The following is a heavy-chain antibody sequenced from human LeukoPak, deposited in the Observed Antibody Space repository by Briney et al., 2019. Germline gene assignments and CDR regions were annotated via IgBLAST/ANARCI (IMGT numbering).Heavy chain of an antibody. CDR2: IWYDGSNK. CDR1: GFTFSSYG. Sequence: PGGSLRLSCAASGFTFSSYGMHWVRQAPGKGLEWVAVIWYDGSNKYYADSLKGRFTTSRDNSKNTLYLQMNSLRAEDTAVYYCAKDLGYSYGPLDYWGQGTLVTVSS. D-gene: IGHD5-18*01. V-gene: IGHV3-33*06. CDR3: AKDLGYSYGPLDY. J-gene: IGHJ4*02.